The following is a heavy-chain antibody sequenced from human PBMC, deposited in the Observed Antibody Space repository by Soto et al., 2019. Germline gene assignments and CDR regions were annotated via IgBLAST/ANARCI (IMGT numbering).Heavy chain of an antibody. CDR2: ISYDGSNK. V-gene: IGHV3-30*18. CDR1: GFTFSSYG. D-gene: IGHD3-22*01. CDR3: AKDLYYYDGSGPFDY. Sequence: LRLSCAASGFTFSSYGMHWVRQAPGKGLEWVAVISYDGSNKYYADSVKGRFTISRDNSKNTPYLQMNSLRAEDTAVYYCAKDLYYYDGSGPFDYWGQGTLVTVSS. J-gene: IGHJ4*02.